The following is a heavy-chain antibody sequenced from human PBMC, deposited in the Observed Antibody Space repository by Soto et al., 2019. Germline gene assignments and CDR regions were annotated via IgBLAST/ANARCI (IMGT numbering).Heavy chain of an antibody. D-gene: IGHD1-7*01. CDR3: AIYRGGLELHGPQIFDD. CDR1: GGTFSNYA. CDR2: IIPIFGTA. Sequence: QVQLVQSGAEVKKPGSSVKVSCKASGGTFSNYAISWVRQAPGQGLEWMGGIIPIFGTANYAQKFQGRVTITADESTSTAYMELSSLRAEDTAVYYGAIYRGGLELHGPQIFDDWGQGTLVTVAS. V-gene: IGHV1-69*01. J-gene: IGHJ4*02.